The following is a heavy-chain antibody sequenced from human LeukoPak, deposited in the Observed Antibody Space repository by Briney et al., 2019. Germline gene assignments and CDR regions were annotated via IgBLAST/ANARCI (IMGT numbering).Heavy chain of an antibody. V-gene: IGHV6-1*01. CDR3: SRGITVTGYYFDY. Sequence: SQTLSLTCALSGDSVSSNSAAWNWIRQSPSRGLEWLGRTYYRSKWYNDYAVSVKGRITINPDTSKNQFSLQLNSVTPEDTAVYFCSRGITVTGYYFDYWGQGTLVTVSS. CDR2: TYYRSKWYN. J-gene: IGHJ4*02. D-gene: IGHD6-19*01. CDR1: GDSVSSNSAA.